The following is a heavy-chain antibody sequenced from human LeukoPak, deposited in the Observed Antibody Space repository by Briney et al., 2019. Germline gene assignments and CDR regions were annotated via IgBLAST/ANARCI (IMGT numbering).Heavy chain of an antibody. Sequence: XESLQISCQGSGYSFTNNWIGWVRQMPGKGLEWMGITYPGDSNTRYSPSFQGQVTISADKSISSAYLQWSSLKASDTAMYYCAKRYCSGGTCYSGFDYWGQGTLVTVSS. CDR1: GYSFTNNW. J-gene: IGHJ4*02. D-gene: IGHD2-15*01. V-gene: IGHV5-51*01. CDR2: TYPGDSNT. CDR3: AKRYCSGGTCYSGFDY.